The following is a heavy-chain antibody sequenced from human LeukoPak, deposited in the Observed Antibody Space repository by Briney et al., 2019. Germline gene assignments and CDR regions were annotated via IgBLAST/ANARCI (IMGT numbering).Heavy chain of an antibody. V-gene: IGHV4-39*01. CDR2: IYYSGST. D-gene: IGHD3-9*01. CDR3: ARARRYYDILTGYVDDYYYMDV. Sequence: SETLSLTCTVSGGSISSSSYYWGWIRQPPGKGLEWIGSIYYSGSTYYNPSLKSRVTISVDTSKNQFSLKLSSVTAADTAVYYCARARRYYDILTGYVDDYYYMDVWGKGTTVTISS. CDR1: GGSISSSSYY. J-gene: IGHJ6*03.